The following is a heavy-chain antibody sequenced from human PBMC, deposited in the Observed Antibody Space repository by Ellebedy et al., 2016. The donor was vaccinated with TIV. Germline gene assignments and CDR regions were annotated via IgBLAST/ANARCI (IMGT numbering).Heavy chain of an antibody. J-gene: IGHJ5*02. CDR2: ISSSGGST. V-gene: IGHV3-23*01. CDR1: GFTFSSYA. CDR3: AASNDYYGSGSYP. Sequence: GGSLRLXXAASGFTFSSYAMSWVRQAPGKGLEWVSTISSSGGSTYYADSVKGRFTISRDNSKNTLYLQMNSLRAEDTAVYYCAASNDYYGSGSYPWGQGTLVTVSS. D-gene: IGHD3-10*01.